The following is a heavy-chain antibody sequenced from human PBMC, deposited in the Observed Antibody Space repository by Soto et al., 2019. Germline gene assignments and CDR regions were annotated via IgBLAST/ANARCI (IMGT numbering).Heavy chain of an antibody. J-gene: IGHJ4*02. CDR2: IYYSGST. Sequence: SETLSLTCTVSGGSISSSSYYWGWIRQPPGKGLEWIGSIYYSGSTYYNPSLKSRVTISVDTSKNQFSLKLSSVTAADTAVYYCARQGSTMVRGQHESNFDYWGQGTLVTVSS. CDR1: GGSISSSSYY. CDR3: ARQGSTMVRGQHESNFDY. D-gene: IGHD3-10*01. V-gene: IGHV4-39*01.